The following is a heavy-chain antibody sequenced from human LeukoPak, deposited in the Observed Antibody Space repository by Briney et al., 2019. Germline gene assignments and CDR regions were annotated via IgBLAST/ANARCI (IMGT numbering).Heavy chain of an antibody. V-gene: IGHV3-48*03. CDR3: ARDPPLGSCSTISCPHLDY. D-gene: IGHD2-2*01. Sequence: GGSLRLSCAASGFTFSSYEMNWVRQAPGKGLEWVSYISSSGSTIYYADSVKGRFTISRDNAKNSLHLQMNSLRAEDTAVYYCARDPPLGSCSTISCPHLDYWGQGTLVTVSS. CDR2: ISSSGSTI. J-gene: IGHJ4*02. CDR1: GFTFSSYE.